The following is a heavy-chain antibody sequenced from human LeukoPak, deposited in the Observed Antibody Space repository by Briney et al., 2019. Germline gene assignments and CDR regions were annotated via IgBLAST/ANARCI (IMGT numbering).Heavy chain of an antibody. CDR1: GFTFGTYA. Sequence: PGRPLRLSCGASGFTFGTYAMHWVRQTPDKELEWVAVISSDGSSEKYADSVKGRFTVSRDNSKNTLFLRMNNLTPEDTAVYYGEKGLDISTWYGSWFGPWGQGTLVTVSS. CDR2: ISSDGSSE. D-gene: IGHD3-3*02. CDR3: EKGLDISTWYGSWFGP. J-gene: IGHJ5*02. V-gene: IGHV3-30*18.